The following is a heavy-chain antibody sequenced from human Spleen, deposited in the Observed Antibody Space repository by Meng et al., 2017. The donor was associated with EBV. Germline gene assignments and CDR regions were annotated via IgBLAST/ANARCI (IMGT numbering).Heavy chain of an antibody. CDR1: GDSISSFYY. D-gene: IGHD6-19*01. Sequence: LQRRESGPGQVTPSETPSLTCTVSGDSISSFYYWGWIRQPPGRGLEWIGSVHYTGSTYYSPSLKSRVTVSVDTSKNQFSLRLTSVTAADTAVYYCARPFPSWQSPRLDPFGAWGQGTLVTVSS. J-gene: IGHJ5*02. CDR3: ARPFPSWQSPRLDPFGA. CDR2: VHYTGST. V-gene: IGHV4-39*01.